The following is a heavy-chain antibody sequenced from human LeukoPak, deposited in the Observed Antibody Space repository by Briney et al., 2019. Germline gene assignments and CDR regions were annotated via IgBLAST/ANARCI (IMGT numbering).Heavy chain of an antibody. CDR2: IYYSGST. CDR3: ARVLWFGEGEYGMDV. V-gene: IGHV4-31*03. D-gene: IGHD3-10*01. CDR1: GGSISSGGYY. Sequence: PSETLSLTCTVSGGSISSGGYYWSWIRQHPGKGLEWIGYIYYSGSTYYNPSLKSRVTISVDTSKNQFSLKLSSVTAADTAVYYCARVLWFGEGEYGMDVWGKGTTVTVSS. J-gene: IGHJ6*04.